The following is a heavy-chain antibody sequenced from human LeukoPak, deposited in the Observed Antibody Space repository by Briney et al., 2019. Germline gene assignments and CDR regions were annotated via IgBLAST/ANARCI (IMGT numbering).Heavy chain of an antibody. CDR1: GLTFSNSA. CDR2: IRSKANNYAT. D-gene: IGHD3-22*01. CDR3: TRPYYYDSSGYYH. J-gene: IGHJ5*02. V-gene: IGHV3-73*01. Sequence: GGSLKLSCAASGLTFSNSAIHWVRQDSGKGLEWVGHIRSKANNYATAYAASVKGRFTISRDDSKYTAYLQMNSLKTEDTAVYYCTRPYYYDSSGYYHWGQGTLVTVSS.